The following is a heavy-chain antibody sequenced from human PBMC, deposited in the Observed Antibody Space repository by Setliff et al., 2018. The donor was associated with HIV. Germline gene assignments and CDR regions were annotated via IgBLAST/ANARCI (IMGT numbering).Heavy chain of an antibody. CDR3: ARHVYRVMAASAHLYPFDF. CDR2: ISHGSA. D-gene: IGHD6-19*01. Sequence: SETLSLTCTVSGGSITSSTYYWGWIRQPPGKGLEYIGSISHGSAYYTPSLDSRVTISVDTSKNQFSLRLTSVTTADTAVYFCARHVYRVMAASAHLYPFDFWGHGTLVTVSS. J-gene: IGHJ4*01. CDR1: GGSITSSTYY. V-gene: IGHV4-39*01.